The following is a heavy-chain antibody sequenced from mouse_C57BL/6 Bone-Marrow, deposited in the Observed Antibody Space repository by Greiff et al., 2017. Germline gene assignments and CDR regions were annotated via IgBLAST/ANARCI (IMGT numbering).Heavy chain of an antibody. CDR3: ARLGRGTY. CDR1: GYTFTSYR. V-gene: IGHV1-64*01. CDR2: NHPNSGST. Sequence: QVQLQQPGAELVKPGASVKLSCKASGYTFTSYRMHRVKQRPGQGLEWIGMNHPNSGSTNYNEKFKSKATLTVDKSSSAADMQLSSLTSEDAAVYYCARLGRGTYWGQGTLVTVSA. J-gene: IGHJ3*01. D-gene: IGHD4-1*01.